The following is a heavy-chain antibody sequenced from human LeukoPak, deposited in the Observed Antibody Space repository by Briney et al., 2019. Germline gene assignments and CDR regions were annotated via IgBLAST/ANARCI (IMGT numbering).Heavy chain of an antibody. CDR1: GGTFSSYA. CDR3: AIVGYCSSTSCYENQYAYYYYMDV. Sequence: ASVKVSCKASGGTFSSYAISWMRQAPGQGLEWMGWLNPNGGNTGYAQKFQGRVTMTRNTSISTAYMELSRLRSDDTAVYYCAIVGYCSSTSCYENQYAYYYYMDVWGKGTTVTVSS. CDR2: LNPNGGNT. V-gene: IGHV1-8*02. J-gene: IGHJ6*03. D-gene: IGHD2-2*01.